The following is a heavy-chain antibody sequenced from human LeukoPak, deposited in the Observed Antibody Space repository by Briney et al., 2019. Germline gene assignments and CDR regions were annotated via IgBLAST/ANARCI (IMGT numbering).Heavy chain of an antibody. J-gene: IGHJ2*01. Sequence: SETLSLTCTVSGGSISSSSYYWGWIRQPPGKGLEWIGSIYYSGSTYYNPSLKSRVTISVDTSKNQFSLILSSMTAADTAVYYCARKGDGYNSGYFDLWGRGTLVTVSS. CDR2: IYYSGST. CDR3: ARKGDGYNSGYFDL. CDR1: GGSISSSSYY. V-gene: IGHV4-39*01. D-gene: IGHD5-24*01.